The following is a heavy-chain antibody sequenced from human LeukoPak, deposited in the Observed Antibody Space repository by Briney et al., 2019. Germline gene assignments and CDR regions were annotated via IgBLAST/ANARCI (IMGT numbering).Heavy chain of an antibody. Sequence: SETLSLTCTVSGGSISSSSYYWGWIRQPPGKGLEWIGSIYYSGSTYYNPSLKSRVTISVDTSKNQFSLKLSSVTAADTAVYYCARDGPMGSYGYDDAFDIWGQGTMVTVSS. CDR3: ARDGPMGSYGYDDAFDI. V-gene: IGHV4-39*07. CDR1: GGSISSSSYY. J-gene: IGHJ3*02. CDR2: IYYSGST. D-gene: IGHD5-18*01.